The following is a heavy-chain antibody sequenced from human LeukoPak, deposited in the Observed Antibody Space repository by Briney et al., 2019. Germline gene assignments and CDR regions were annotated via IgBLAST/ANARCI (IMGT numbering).Heavy chain of an antibody. J-gene: IGHJ5*02. CDR3: ARHNYYSNYGDWFDP. CDR2: IYYSGST. Sequence: SETLSLTCTVSGGSISSYYWSWIRQPPGKGLEWIGYIYYSGSTNYNPSLRSRVTISVDTSKNQFSLKLSSVTAADTAVYYCARHNYYSNYGDWFDPWGQGTLVTVSS. CDR1: GGSISSYY. V-gene: IGHV4-59*08. D-gene: IGHD4-11*01.